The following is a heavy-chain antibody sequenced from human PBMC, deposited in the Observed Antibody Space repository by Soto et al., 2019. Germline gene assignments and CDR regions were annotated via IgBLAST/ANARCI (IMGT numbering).Heavy chain of an antibody. V-gene: IGHV1-18*01. J-gene: IGHJ4*02. CDR1: GYTFLNYG. Sequence: GASVKVSCKASGYTFLNYGITWVRQTPEQGLEWMGWISAYTGDTNYAQKFQGRVTMTTDTSTSTAYMELRSLTSDDTAMYYCARGVYSSNWEVFYFDYWGQGTLVTV. D-gene: IGHD6-13*01. CDR2: ISAYTGDT. CDR3: ARGVYSSNWEVFYFDY.